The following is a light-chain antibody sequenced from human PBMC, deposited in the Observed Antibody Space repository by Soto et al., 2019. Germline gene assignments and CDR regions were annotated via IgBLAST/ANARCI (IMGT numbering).Light chain of an antibody. Sequence: QSVLTQPASVSGSPGQSITISCTGTSSDVGSYNYVSWYQQHPGKAPKLMIYEVSDRPSGISSRFSGSKSGNTASLTISGLQTEHEADYYCSSYTRSSTLFGTGTKVTV. CDR1: SSDVGSYNY. J-gene: IGLJ1*01. CDR2: EVS. CDR3: SSYTRSSTL. V-gene: IGLV2-14*01.